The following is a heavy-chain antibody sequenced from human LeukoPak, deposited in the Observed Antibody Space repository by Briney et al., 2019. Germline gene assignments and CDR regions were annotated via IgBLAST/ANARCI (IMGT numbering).Heavy chain of an antibody. Sequence: GGSLRLSCAASGFTFSSYSMNWVRQAPGKGLEWVSYISSSSTIYYADSVKGRFTISRDNAKNSLYLQMNSLRDEDTAVYYCARVPPKVGYYDFWSGYYDHIDYWGQGTLVTVSS. D-gene: IGHD3-3*01. CDR1: GFTFSSYS. CDR3: ARVPPKVGYYDFWSGYYDHIDY. V-gene: IGHV3-48*02. CDR2: ISSSSTI. J-gene: IGHJ4*02.